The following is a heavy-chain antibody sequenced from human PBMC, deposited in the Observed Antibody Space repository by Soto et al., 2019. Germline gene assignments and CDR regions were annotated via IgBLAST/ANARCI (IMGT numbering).Heavy chain of an antibody. D-gene: IGHD5-12*01. CDR3: AAGGGLPRYY. J-gene: IGHJ4*02. V-gene: IGHV4-59*12. CDR1: GGSISSYY. Sequence: SETLSLTCNVYGGSISSYYWSWIRQSQGKGLEWIGYIYYGGNTNYNPSLNSRVTITVDTSKNQFSLKLSSVTAADTVVYYCAAGGGLPRYYWGQGTLVTVSS. CDR2: IYYGGNT.